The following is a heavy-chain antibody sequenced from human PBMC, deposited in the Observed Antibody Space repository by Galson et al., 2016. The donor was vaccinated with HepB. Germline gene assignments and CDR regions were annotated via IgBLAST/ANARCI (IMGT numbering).Heavy chain of an antibody. D-gene: IGHD6-19*01. V-gene: IGHV6-1*01. J-gene: IGHJ4*02. CDR3: AREYSTGYYERFLAKRARRGFDY. CDR1: GDSVSSNSAA. Sequence: CAISGDSVSSNSAAWNWIRQSPSRGLEWLGRTYYRAKWYNDYAVSVKSRITINVDTSKSQFSLQLNSVTPEDTAVYYCAREYSTGYYERFLAKRARRGFDYWGQGTLVTVSS. CDR2: TYYRAKWYN.